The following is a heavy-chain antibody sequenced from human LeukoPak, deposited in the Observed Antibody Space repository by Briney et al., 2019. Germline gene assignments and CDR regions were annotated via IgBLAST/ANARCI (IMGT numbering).Heavy chain of an antibody. J-gene: IGHJ5*01. CDR1: GFTFSSYA. CDR3: AKGDDSSGRNWFDS. Sequence: GGSLRLSCAASGFTFSSYAMSWVRQAPGKGLEWVSAVSGSGTTTHNADSVEGRFSSSRHNSKNTLFLHMNSLRVDDTAVYYCAKGDDSSGRNWFDSWGQGTLVTVSS. V-gene: IGHV3-23*01. D-gene: IGHD3-22*01. CDR2: VSGSGTTT.